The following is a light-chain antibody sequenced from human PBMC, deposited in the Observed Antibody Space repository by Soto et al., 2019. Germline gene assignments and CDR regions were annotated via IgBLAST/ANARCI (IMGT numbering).Light chain of an antibody. CDR3: SSYTSTTTLV. V-gene: IGLV2-14*01. Sequence: QSVPTQPAAVSGSPGQSITISCTGTSNDVGRYNYVSWYQQHPGKVPKLIITEVSDRPSGVSNRFSGSKSGNTASLTISGLQSEDEADYYCSSYTSTTTLVFGTGTKVTVL. CDR1: SNDVGRYNY. CDR2: EVS. J-gene: IGLJ1*01.